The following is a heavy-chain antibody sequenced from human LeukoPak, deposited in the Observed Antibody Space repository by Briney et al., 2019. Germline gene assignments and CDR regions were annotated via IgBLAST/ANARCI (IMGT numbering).Heavy chain of an antibody. CDR3: AKDTSAWWYHRAYMNV. J-gene: IGHJ6*03. CDR2: ISGSGDKT. Sequence: GGSLRLSCGASGFRFSSYAMSWVRQAPGGGLEWVSAISGSGDKTFHADSVKGRFTTSRDNSKNTLSLQMSSLRVEDSAVYFCAKDTSAWWYHRAYMNVWGTGTTVTVSS. V-gene: IGHV3-23*01. CDR1: GFRFSSYA. D-gene: IGHD2-15*01.